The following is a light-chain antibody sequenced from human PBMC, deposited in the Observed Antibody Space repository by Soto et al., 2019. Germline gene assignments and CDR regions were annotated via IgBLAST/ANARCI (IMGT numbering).Light chain of an antibody. J-gene: IGKJ1*01. CDR3: QQSYSSPPT. V-gene: IGKV1-39*01. Sequence: IQLTQSPSSLSASVEDRVIITCRASQSIINHLNWYQHKPWKAPKLLIFAASSLQSGVPSRFSGSSSEPDFTLTISSLQPEDFATYYCQQSYSSPPTFGQGTKV. CDR1: QSIINH. CDR2: AAS.